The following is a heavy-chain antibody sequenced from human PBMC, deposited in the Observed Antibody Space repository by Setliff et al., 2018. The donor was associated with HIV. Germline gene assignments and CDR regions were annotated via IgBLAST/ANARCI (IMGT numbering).Heavy chain of an antibody. CDR1: GFTFSSYA. CDR3: ARVPGWRAPF. CDR2: ISHTGSTV. Sequence: PGGSLRLSCAASGFTFSSYAMNWVRQAPGKGLELVSYISHTGSTVYYADSVKGRFTISRDNAKNSLYLQMNSLRAEDTAVYYCARVPGWRAPFWGQGTLVTVSS. V-gene: IGHV3-48*03. J-gene: IGHJ4*02. D-gene: IGHD6-19*01.